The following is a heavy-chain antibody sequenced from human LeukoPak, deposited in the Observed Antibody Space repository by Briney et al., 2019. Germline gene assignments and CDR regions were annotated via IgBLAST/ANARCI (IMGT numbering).Heavy chain of an antibody. Sequence: SETLSLTCTVSGGSISGYYWSWIRQPPGKGLEWIGSIYHSGSTNYNPSLKSRVTISADTSKNQFSLKLSSVTAADTAVYYCARGLGYDPMGYWGQGTLVTVSS. CDR3: ARGLGYDPMGY. CDR1: GGSISGYY. CDR2: IYHSGST. J-gene: IGHJ4*02. V-gene: IGHV4-59*12. D-gene: IGHD5-12*01.